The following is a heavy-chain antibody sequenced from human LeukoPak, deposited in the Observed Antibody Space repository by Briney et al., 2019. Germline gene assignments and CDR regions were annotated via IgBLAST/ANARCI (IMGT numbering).Heavy chain of an antibody. J-gene: IGHJ4*02. CDR1: GYTFTSYA. Sequence: RASVKVSCKASGYTFTSYAMHWVRQAPGQRLEWMGWINAGNGNTKYSQKFQGRVTITRDTSASTGYMELSSLRSEDTAVYYCAIPGSSGFHFDYWGQGTLVTVSS. D-gene: IGHD3-22*01. CDR3: AIPGSSGFHFDY. V-gene: IGHV1-3*01. CDR2: INAGNGNT.